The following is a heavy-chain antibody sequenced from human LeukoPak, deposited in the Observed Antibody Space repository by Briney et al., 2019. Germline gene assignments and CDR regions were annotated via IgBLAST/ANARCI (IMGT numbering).Heavy chain of an antibody. CDR1: GGSFSGYY. V-gene: IGHV4-59*10. J-gene: IGHJ4*02. CDR3: ARSGRIGSSSWYLFDY. Sequence: PSETLSLTCAVYGGSFSGYYWSWIRQPAGNGLEWIGRIYTSGSTNYNPSLKSRVTISVDTSKNQFSLKLSSVTAADTAVYYCARSGRIGSSSWYLFDYWGQGTLVTVSS. CDR2: IYTSGST. D-gene: IGHD6-13*01.